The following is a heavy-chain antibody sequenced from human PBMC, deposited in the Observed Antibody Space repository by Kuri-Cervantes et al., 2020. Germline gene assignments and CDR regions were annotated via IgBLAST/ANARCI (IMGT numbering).Heavy chain of an antibody. D-gene: IGHD4-23*01. J-gene: IGHJ4*02. CDR2: IYHSGST. CDR3: ARGWEHEGVDY. Sequence: SQTLSLTCAVSGGSISSGGYSWSWIRQPPGKGLEWIGYIYHSGSTYYNPSLKSRVTISVDTSKNQFSLKLSSVTAADTAVYYCARGWEHEGVDYWGQGTLVTVSS. CDR1: GGSISSGGYS. V-gene: IGHV4-30-2*01.